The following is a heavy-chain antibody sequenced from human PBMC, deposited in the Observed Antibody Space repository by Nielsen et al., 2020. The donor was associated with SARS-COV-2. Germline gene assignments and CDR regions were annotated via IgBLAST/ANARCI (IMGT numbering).Heavy chain of an antibody. J-gene: IGHJ4*02. Sequence: LETLSLTCTVSGGSISSSSYYWGWIRQPPGKGLEWIGSIYYSGSTYYNPSLKSRVTISVDTSKNQFSLKLSSVTAADTAVYYCAKIVGAFSFDYWGQGTLVTVSS. D-gene: IGHD1-26*01. CDR1: GGSISSSSYY. CDR2: IYYSGST. V-gene: IGHV4-39*01. CDR3: AKIVGAFSFDY.